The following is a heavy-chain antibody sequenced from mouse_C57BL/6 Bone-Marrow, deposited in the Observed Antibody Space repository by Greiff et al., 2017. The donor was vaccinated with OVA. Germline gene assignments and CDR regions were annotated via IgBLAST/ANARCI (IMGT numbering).Heavy chain of an antibody. CDR2: ISSGGSYT. CDR3: ARPYYSNYGFAY. Sequence: DVMLVESGGDLVKPGGSLKLSCAASGFTFSSYGMSWVRQTPDKRLEWVATISSGGSYTYYPDSVKGRFTISRDNAKNTLSLQMSSLKSADTAMYYCARPYYSNYGFAYWGQGTLVTVSA. CDR1: GFTFSSYG. D-gene: IGHD2-5*01. V-gene: IGHV5-6*02. J-gene: IGHJ3*01.